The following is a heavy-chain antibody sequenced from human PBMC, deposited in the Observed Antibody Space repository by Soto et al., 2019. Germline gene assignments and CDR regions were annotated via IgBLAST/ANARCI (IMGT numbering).Heavy chain of an antibody. D-gene: IGHD2-21*02. CDR2: IYYSGST. CDR3: ARVCGGDCHYGMDV. Sequence: WTWIRQHPGKGLEWIGYIYYSGSTYYNPSLKSRLTISVDTSKNQFSLKLSSVTAADTAVYYCARVCGGDCHYGMDVWGQGTTVTVSS. J-gene: IGHJ6*02. V-gene: IGHV4-31*02.